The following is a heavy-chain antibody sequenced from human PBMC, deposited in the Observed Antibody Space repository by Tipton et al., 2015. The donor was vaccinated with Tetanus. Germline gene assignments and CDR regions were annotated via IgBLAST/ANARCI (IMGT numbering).Heavy chain of an antibody. CDR2: VYQSGRP. D-gene: IGHD6-19*01. CDR1: GGSISRPDLY. CDR3: ARPVKQWLVPVDS. V-gene: IGHV4-39*01. Sequence: TLSLTCSVSGGSISRPDLYWAWIRQPPGKGLEWIGSVYQSGRPNINPSLKSRVTVTVDTSKNQFSLKLTSVTAADTAVYYCARPVKQWLVPVDSWGQGTLVTVSS. J-gene: IGHJ4*02.